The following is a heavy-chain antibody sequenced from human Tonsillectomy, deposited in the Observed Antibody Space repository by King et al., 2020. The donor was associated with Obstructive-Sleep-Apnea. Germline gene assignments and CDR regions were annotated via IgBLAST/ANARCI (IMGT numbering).Heavy chain of an antibody. CDR2: IYYSGST. J-gene: IGHJ6*02. Sequence: QLQESGPGLVKPSETLSLTCTVSGGSISSYYWSWIRQPPGKGLEWIGYIYYSGSTKNNPSLKSRVTISVDTSKNQFSLKLSSVTAADTAVYYCARGLYRGVRGIYYYGLDVWGQGTTVTVSS. CDR1: GGSISSYY. V-gene: IGHV4-59*01. CDR3: ARGLYRGVRGIYYYGLDV. D-gene: IGHD3-10*01.